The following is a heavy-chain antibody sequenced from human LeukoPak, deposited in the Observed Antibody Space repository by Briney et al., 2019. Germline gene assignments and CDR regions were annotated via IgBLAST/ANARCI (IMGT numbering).Heavy chain of an antibody. Sequence: ASVKVSCKASGYTFTSNYIHWVRQAPGQGLEWMGMIYPRDGSTSYAQKFQGRVTMTEDTSTDTAYMELSSLRSEDTAVYYCATVSIQLWDDYYYYGMDVWGQGTTVTVSS. D-gene: IGHD5-18*01. J-gene: IGHJ6*02. CDR1: GYTFTSNY. CDR3: ATVSIQLWDDYYYYGMDV. CDR2: IYPRDGST. V-gene: IGHV1-46*01.